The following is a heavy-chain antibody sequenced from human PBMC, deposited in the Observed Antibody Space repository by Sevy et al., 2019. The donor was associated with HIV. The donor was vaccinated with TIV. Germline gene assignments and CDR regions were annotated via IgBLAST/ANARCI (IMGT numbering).Heavy chain of an antibody. V-gene: IGHV3-11*01. CDR1: GFTFSDYY. CDR3: ARGLSGWDPDYYYYYGMDV. D-gene: IGHD6-19*01. J-gene: IGHJ6*02. CDR2: ISSSGSTI. Sequence: GGSLRLSCAASGFTFSDYYMSWIRQAPGKGLEWVSYISSSGSTIYYADSVKGRFTISRDNAKNSLYLQMNSPRAEDTAVYYCARGLSGWDPDYYYYYGMDVWGQGTTVTVSS.